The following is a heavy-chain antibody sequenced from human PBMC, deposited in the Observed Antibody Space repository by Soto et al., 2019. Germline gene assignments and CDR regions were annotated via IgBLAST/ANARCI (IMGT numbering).Heavy chain of an antibody. Sequence: PLRLSCAASGFTFSSYAMHWVRQAPGKGLEWVAVISYDGSNKYYADSVKGRFTISRDNSKNTLYLQMNSLRAEDTAVYYCARPRVVKLSYYYGMDVWGQGTTVTVSS. J-gene: IGHJ6*02. CDR1: GFTFSSYA. V-gene: IGHV3-30-3*01. CDR2: ISYDGSNK. D-gene: IGHD2-15*01. CDR3: ARPRVVKLSYYYGMDV.